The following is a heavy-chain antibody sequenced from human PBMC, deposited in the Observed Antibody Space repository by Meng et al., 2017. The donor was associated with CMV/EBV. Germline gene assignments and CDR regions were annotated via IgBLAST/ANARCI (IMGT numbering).Heavy chain of an antibody. D-gene: IGHD2-2*01. V-gene: IGHV3-7*01. Sequence: LSPTCAASGFTFSSYWMSWVRQAPGKGLAWVANIKQDGSEKNYVDSVKGRFTISRDHAKNSLYLQMNSLRAEDTAVYYCARDCSSTTGGMDVWGQGTTVTVSS. CDR2: IKQDGSEK. CDR3: ARDCSSTTGGMDV. J-gene: IGHJ6*02. CDR1: GFTFSSYW.